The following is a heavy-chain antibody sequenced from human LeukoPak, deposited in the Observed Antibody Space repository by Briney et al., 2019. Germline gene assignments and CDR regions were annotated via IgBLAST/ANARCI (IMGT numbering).Heavy chain of an antibody. J-gene: IGHJ4*02. D-gene: IGHD6-19*01. V-gene: IGHV4-4*07. Sequence: SETLSLTCTVSGGSISGYYWSWIRQPAGKGLEWIGRIVTSGSTNYNPSLKSRVTMSVDTSKRQFSLKLSSVIAADTAVYYCARGKGYSSGWYFDYWGQGTLVTVSS. CDR3: ARGKGYSSGWYFDY. CDR2: IVTSGST. CDR1: GGSISGYY.